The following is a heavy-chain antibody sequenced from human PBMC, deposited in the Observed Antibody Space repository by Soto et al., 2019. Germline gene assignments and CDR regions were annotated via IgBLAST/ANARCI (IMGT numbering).Heavy chain of an antibody. D-gene: IGHD2-15*01. Sequence: GGSLRLSCAASGFTFSSYGMHWVRQAPGKGLEWVAVIWYNGSNKYYADSVKGRFTISRDNSKNTLYLQMNSLRAEDTAVYYCARDNEGVCSGGSCYSDYTFQHWGQGTLVTVSS. V-gene: IGHV3-33*01. CDR1: GFTFSSYG. J-gene: IGHJ1*01. CDR3: ARDNEGVCSGGSCYSDYTFQH. CDR2: IWYNGSNK.